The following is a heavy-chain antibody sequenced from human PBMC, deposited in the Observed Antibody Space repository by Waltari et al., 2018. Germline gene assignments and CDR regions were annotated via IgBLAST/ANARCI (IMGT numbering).Heavy chain of an antibody. D-gene: IGHD6-13*01. V-gene: IGHV4-38-2*01. CDR2: IYHSGST. J-gene: IGHJ6*02. CDR3: ARHLEYSSSWSQRNYYYGMDV. Sequence: QVQLQESGPGLVKPSETLSLTCAVSGYSISSGYYWCWIRQPPGQGLAWIGSIYHSGSTYYNPSLKSRVTISVDTSKNQFSLKLSSVTAADTAVYYCARHLEYSSSWSQRNYYYGMDVWGQGTTVTVSS. CDR1: GYSISSGYY.